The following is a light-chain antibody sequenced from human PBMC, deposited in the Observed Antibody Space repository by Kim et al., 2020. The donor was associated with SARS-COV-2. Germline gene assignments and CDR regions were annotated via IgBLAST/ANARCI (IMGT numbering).Light chain of an antibody. V-gene: IGLV2-11*01. J-gene: IGLJ1*01. CDR1: SSDVGGYNY. Sequence: SALTQPRSVSGSPGQSVTISCTGTSSDVGGYNYVSWYQQHPGKAPKLMIYDVSKRLSGVPDRFSGSKSGNTTSLTVSGLQGEDEADYYCCSYAGSYTYVFGTGTKVTVL. CDR2: DVS. CDR3: CSYAGSYTYV.